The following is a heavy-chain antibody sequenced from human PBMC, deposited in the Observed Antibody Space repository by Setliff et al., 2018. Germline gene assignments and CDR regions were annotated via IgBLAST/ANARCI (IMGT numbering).Heavy chain of an antibody. Sequence: GGSLRLSCAASGFTFSTYSMHWVRQAPGKGLEWVSSISDSSIYIYYVDSVKGRFTISRDNAQNSLYLQMDSPRAEDTAVYYCARSPANGGHDAFDVWGQGTMVTVSS. D-gene: IGHD6-25*01. CDR3: ARSPANGGHDAFDV. V-gene: IGHV3-21*01. CDR2: ISDSSIYI. CDR1: GFTFSTYS. J-gene: IGHJ3*01.